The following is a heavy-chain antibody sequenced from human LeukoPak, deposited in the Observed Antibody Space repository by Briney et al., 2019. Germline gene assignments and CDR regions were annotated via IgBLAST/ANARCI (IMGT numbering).Heavy chain of an antibody. V-gene: IGHV4-34*01. D-gene: IGHD4-17*01. Sequence: SETLSLTCAVYGGSFSGYYWSWIRQPPGKGLEWIGEINHSGSTNYNPSLKSRVTISVDTSKNQFSLKLSSVTAADTAVYYCARRVLRSLGFDSWGQGTPVTVSS. CDR2: INHSGST. J-gene: IGHJ5*01. CDR1: GGSFSGYY. CDR3: ARRVLRSLGFDS.